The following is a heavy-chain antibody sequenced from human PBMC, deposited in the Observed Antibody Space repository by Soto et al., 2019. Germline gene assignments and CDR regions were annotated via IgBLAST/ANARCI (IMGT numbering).Heavy chain of an antibody. CDR2: IIPIFGTA. D-gene: IGHD2-21*02. V-gene: IGHV1-69*13. J-gene: IGHJ6*02. CDR1: GGTFSSYA. Sequence: GASVNVSCKASGGTFSSYAISWVRQAPGQGLEWMGGIIPIFGTANYAQKFQGRVTITADESTSTAYMELSSLRSEDTAVYYCARDYGGNSENYYGMDVWGQGTTVTVSS. CDR3: ARDYGGNSENYYGMDV.